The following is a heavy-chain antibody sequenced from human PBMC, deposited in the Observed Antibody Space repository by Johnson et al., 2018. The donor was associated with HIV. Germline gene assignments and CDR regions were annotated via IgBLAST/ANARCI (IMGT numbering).Heavy chain of an antibody. J-gene: IGHJ3*02. CDR3: ARASDSYCSADCYGDGFQI. CDR1: EFTVSSNY. D-gene: IGHD2-21*02. Sequence: VQLVESGGKLIQPGGSLRLSCAASEFTVSSNYMSWVRQAPGKGLEWVSIIYDGDATYYADSVKGRFTISRDNAKNTLFLQMNSLRAEDTAVYYCARASDSYCSADCYGDGFQISDKGTKVIVSS. V-gene: IGHV3-53*01. CDR2: IYDGDAT.